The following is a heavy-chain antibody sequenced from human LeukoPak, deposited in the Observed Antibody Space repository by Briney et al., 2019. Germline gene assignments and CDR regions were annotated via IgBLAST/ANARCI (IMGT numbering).Heavy chain of an antibody. CDR1: GYSFTSYA. V-gene: IGHV1-18*01. D-gene: IGHD5-18*01. J-gene: IGHJ4*02. CDR3: ARDSRKRGYSYGYCYFDY. Sequence: ASMKVSCKASGYSFTSYAINWVRQAPGQGLEWMGWISAYNGNTNYAQKLQGRVTMTTDTSTSTAYMELRSLRSDDTAVYYCARDSRKRGYSYGYCYFDYWGQGTLVAVSS. CDR2: ISAYNGNT.